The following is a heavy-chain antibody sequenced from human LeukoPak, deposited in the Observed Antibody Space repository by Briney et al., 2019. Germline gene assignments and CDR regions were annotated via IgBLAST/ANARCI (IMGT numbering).Heavy chain of an antibody. CDR2: IYYSGST. Sequence: SETLSLTCTVSGGSISSGDYYWSWIRQPPGKGLEWIGYIYYSGSTYYNPSLKSRVTISVDTSKNQFSLKLGSVTAADTAVYYCAGMRITTPTVRTLDYWGQGTLVTVSS. J-gene: IGHJ4*02. D-gene: IGHD1-14*01. V-gene: IGHV4-30-4*02. CDR3: AGMRITTPTVRTLDY. CDR1: GGSISSGDYY.